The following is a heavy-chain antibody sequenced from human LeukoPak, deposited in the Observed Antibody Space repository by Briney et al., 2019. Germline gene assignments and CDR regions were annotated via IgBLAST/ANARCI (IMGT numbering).Heavy chain of an antibody. CDR2: INHSGST. J-gene: IGHJ4*02. CDR1: GGSISSSSYY. CDR3: AREPSDGYNFSYYYFDY. V-gene: IGHV4-39*07. Sequence: SETLSLTCTVSGGSISSSSYYWGWIRQPPGKGLEWIGEINHSGSTNYNPSLKSRVTISVDTSKNQFSLKLSSVTAADTAVYYCAREPSDGYNFSYYYFDYWGQGTLVTVSS. D-gene: IGHD5-24*01.